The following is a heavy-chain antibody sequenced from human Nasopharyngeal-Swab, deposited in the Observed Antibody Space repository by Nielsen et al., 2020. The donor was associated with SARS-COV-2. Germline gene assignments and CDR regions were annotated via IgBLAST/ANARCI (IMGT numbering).Heavy chain of an antibody. CDR3: ASLNFGSRRGVDY. CDR1: GGTFSSYA. V-gene: IGHV1-69*05. D-gene: IGHD1-26*01. CDR2: IIPIFGTA. J-gene: IGHJ4*02. Sequence: SVKVSCKASGGTFSSYAISWVRQAPGQGLEWMGGIIPIFGTANYAQKFQGRVTMTRNTSISTAYMELSSLRSEDTAVYYCASLNFGSRRGVDYWGQGTLVTVSS.